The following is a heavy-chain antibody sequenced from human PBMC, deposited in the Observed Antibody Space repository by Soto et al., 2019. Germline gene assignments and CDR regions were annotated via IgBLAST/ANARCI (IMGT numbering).Heavy chain of an antibody. D-gene: IGHD1-7*01. CDR2: IYRTGST. V-gene: IGHV4-4*02. J-gene: IGHJ4*02. CDR1: GGSFTSNNW. CDR3: ASRDRGTSVDY. Sequence: PSETLSLTCAVSGGSFTSNNWWTWVRQPPGQGLEWIGEIYRTGSTNYNPSLKSRVTISLDKSENQFSLKVTSLTAADTAVYYCASRDRGTSVDYWGQGTLVTVYS.